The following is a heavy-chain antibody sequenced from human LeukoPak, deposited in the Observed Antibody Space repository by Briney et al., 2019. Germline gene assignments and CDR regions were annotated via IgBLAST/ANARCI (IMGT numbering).Heavy chain of an antibody. Sequence: GGSLRLSCAASGFTFSSYGMHWVRQAPGKGLEWVAFIRHDGSNKYYADSVKGRFTISRDNSKNTLYLQMNSLRAEDTAVYYCAKDSYSSGWADYWGQGTLVTVSS. CDR1: GFTFSSYG. V-gene: IGHV3-30*02. CDR2: IRHDGSNK. D-gene: IGHD6-19*01. CDR3: AKDSYSSGWADY. J-gene: IGHJ4*02.